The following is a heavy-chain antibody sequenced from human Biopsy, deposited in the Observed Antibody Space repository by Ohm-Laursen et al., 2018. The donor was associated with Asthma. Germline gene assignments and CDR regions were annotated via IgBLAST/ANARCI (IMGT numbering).Heavy chain of an antibody. V-gene: IGHV3-53*01. Sequence: SLRLSCSASGFAVSRDHMFWVRQAPGKGLEWVSVIYSGGTSRTADSVRGRFTISRGYSKNTLYLQMHSLRAEDTAVYYCARGDSSNWSHYYFDYWGQGTLVTVSS. CDR1: GFAVSRDH. J-gene: IGHJ4*02. CDR2: IYSGGTS. CDR3: ARGDSSNWSHYYFDY. D-gene: IGHD3-22*01.